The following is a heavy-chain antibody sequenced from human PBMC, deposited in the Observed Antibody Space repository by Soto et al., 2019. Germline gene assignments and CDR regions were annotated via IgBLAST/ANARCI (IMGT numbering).Heavy chain of an antibody. CDR1: XXSXSSXX. CDR2: IYYSGST. D-gene: IGHD2-8*01. CDR3: ARGAMGYCTNGVCYLFDY. J-gene: IGHJ4*02. Sequence: SETLSLTCTVXXXSXSSXXXXXXXXXXXXXLEWIGYIYYSGSTNYNPSLKSRVTISVDTSKNQFSLKLSSVTAADTAVYYCARGAMGYCTNGVCYLFDYWGQGTLVTV. V-gene: IGHV4-59*01.